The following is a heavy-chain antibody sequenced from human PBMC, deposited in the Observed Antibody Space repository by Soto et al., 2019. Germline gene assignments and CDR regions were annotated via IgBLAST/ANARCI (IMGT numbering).Heavy chain of an antibody. CDR1: GYTFTIYG. J-gene: IGHJ6*02. V-gene: IGHV1-18*01. Sequence: SVKVSCKASGYTFTIYGISGVGQSPGQGLEWMGCISAYNGNTNYAQKLQGRVTMTTDTSTSTAYMELRSLRSDDTAVYYCARGRVANYYGMDVWGQGTTVTVSS. D-gene: IGHD5-12*01. CDR3: ARGRVANYYGMDV. CDR2: ISAYNGNT.